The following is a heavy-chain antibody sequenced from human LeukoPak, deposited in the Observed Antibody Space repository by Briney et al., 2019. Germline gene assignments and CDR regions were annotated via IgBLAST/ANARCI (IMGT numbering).Heavy chain of an antibody. CDR2: ISSSSSYI. Sequence: GGSLRLSCAASGFTFSSYSMNWVRQAPGKGLEWVSSISSSSSYIYYADTVKGRFTISRDNAKNSLYLQMNSLRAEDTAVYYCAAGYNSGLAYWGQGTLVTVSS. D-gene: IGHD5-24*01. CDR1: GFTFSSYS. J-gene: IGHJ4*02. CDR3: AAGYNSGLAY. V-gene: IGHV3-21*01.